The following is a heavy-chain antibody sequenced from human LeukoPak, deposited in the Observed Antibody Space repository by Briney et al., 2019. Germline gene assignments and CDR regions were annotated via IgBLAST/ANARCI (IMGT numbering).Heavy chain of an antibody. D-gene: IGHD3-3*01. V-gene: IGHV3-43*02. CDR1: GFAFGGYA. J-gene: IGHJ3*01. CDR2: ISGDSTYT. CDR3: VKDNFCPECAFDL. Sequence: PGGSLSLSCAASGFAFGGYAMHCVRQAPGKGLQWVSLISGDSTYTHYADSVRGRFTISRDNSENSLSLQMNSLRTEDTAFYYCVKDNFCPECAFDLWGQGTLVTVS.